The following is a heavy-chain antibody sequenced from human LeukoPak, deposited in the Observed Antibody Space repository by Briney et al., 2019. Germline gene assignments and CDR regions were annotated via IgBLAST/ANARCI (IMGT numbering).Heavy chain of an antibody. CDR3: AKEGPIAGPNYFDY. CDR2: ITGDGGTT. D-gene: IGHD6-13*01. J-gene: IGHJ4*02. CDR1: RFTFDDYA. Sequence: PGGSLRLSCAAPRFTFDDYAMHWVRQAPGKGLEWVSLITGDGGTTYYADSVKGRFTISRDNSKNSLYLQMNSLRAEDTALYYCAKEGPIAGPNYFDYWGQGTLVTVSS. V-gene: IGHV3-43*02.